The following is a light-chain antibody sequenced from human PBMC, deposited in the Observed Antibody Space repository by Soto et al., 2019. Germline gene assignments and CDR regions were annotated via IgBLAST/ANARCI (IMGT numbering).Light chain of an antibody. CDR1: QSISRN. CDR3: QQSYNTHPT. Sequence: DIQMTQSPSSLSASVGDRVTITCRASQSISRNLNWYQQKQGKAPKLLIYAASSLQSGVPSRFSGSGSGTDFTLTISSLQPEDFATYYCQQSYNTHPTFGQGTKV. J-gene: IGKJ1*01. V-gene: IGKV1-39*01. CDR2: AAS.